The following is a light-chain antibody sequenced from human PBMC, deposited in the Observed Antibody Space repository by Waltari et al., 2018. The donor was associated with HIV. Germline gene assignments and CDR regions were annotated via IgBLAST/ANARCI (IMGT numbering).Light chain of an antibody. Sequence: NNIGDKSVHWYQQKPGQAPILVIYYDTDRPSGIPERFSGSNSGNTASLIISRVEAGDEADYYCQVWDTTTDQYVFGTGTKVTV. J-gene: IGLJ1*01. V-gene: IGLV3-21*04. CDR1: NIGDKS. CDR3: QVWDTTTDQYV. CDR2: YDT.